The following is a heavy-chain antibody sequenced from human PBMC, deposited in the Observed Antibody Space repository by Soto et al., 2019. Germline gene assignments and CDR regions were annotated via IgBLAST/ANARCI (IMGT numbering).Heavy chain of an antibody. CDR1: GGSISSGGYY. V-gene: IGHV4-31*03. D-gene: IGHD3-10*01. CDR2: IYYSGST. CDR3: ARGYGSGSYYNYGMDV. Sequence: SETLSLTCTVSGGSISSGGYYWSWIRQHPGKGLEWIGYIYYSGSTYYNPSLKSRVTISVDTSKNQFSLKLSSVTAADTAVYYCARGYGSGSYYNYGMDVWGQGTTVTVSS. J-gene: IGHJ6*02.